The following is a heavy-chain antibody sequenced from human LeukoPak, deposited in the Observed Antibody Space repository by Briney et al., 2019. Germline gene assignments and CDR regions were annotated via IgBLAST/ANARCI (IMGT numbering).Heavy chain of an antibody. CDR3: ARRRTATVDFDY. V-gene: IGHV4-39*01. J-gene: IGHJ4*02. CDR1: GASISSSVYY. Sequence: PSETLSLTCTVSGASISSSVYYWGWIRQPPWRGLEWSGSIYYSGNTYYTPSLKSRVTISVDTSKNQFSLKLSSVTAADTAVYYCARRRTATVDFDYWGQGTLVTVSS. D-gene: IGHD4-23*01. CDR2: IYYSGNT.